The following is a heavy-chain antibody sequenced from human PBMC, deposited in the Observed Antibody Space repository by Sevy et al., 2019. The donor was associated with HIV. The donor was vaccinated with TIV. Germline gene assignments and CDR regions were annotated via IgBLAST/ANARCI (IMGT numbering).Heavy chain of an antibody. CDR2: IYSSGTT. D-gene: IGHD6-13*01. V-gene: IGHV3-53*01. CDR1: GFDVSNIY. Sequence: GGSLRLSCAGSGFDVSNIYMSWVRQAPGKGLEWVSIIYSSGTTYYADSVKGRFTISRDKSKNTVYLQMSSLRADDTAFYHCARDYSRRPGWFDPWGQGTLVTVSS. J-gene: IGHJ5*02. CDR3: ARDYSRRPGWFDP.